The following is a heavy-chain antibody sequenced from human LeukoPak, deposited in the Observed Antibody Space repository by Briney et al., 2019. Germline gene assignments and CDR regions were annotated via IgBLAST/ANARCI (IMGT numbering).Heavy chain of an antibody. CDR2: INPSGGST. D-gene: IGHD1-26*01. CDR3: ARDTAGGGATDY. J-gene: IGHJ4*02. Sequence: ASVKVSCKASGYTFTSYYMHWVRQAPGQGLEWMGIINPSGGSTSYAQKFQGRVTMTRDPSTSTVYVELSSLRSEDTAVYYCARDTAGGGATDYWGQGTLVTVSS. V-gene: IGHV1-46*01. CDR1: GYTFTSYY.